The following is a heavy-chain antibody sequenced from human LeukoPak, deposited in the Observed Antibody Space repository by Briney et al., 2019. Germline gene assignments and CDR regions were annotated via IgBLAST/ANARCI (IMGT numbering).Heavy chain of an antibody. CDR2: ITPGGGT. D-gene: IGHD5-24*01. J-gene: IGHJ4*02. V-gene: IGHV1-2*02. CDR3: ARDRYGDGFAHFDY. CDR1: GYTFTNYA. Sequence: ASVKVSCKASGYTFTNYAMHWVRQAPGQGLEWMGWITPGGGTNYPQKFQGRVAITWDTSITTAYMDLSRLTSDDTAVYYCARDRYGDGFAHFDYWGQGALVTVSS.